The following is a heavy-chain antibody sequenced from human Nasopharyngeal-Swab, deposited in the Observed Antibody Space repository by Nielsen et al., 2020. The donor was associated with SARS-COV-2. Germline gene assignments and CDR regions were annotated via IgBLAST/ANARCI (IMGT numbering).Heavy chain of an antibody. CDR3: ARIVPGASFGH. D-gene: IGHD3-9*01. CDR2: IKYDGSEK. Sequence: GESLKISCATSGFTFSNYWMGWVRQAPGKGLEWVANIKYDGSEKYYVDSVKGRFTISRGDARTSVYLQMNSLIVDDTAVYYCARIVPGASFGHWGHGILVTVSS. CDR1: GFTFSNYW. V-gene: IGHV3-7*03. J-gene: IGHJ4*01.